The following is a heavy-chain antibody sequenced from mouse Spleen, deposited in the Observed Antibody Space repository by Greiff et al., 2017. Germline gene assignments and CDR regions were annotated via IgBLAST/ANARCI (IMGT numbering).Heavy chain of an antibody. J-gene: IGHJ1*01. CDR1: GYTFTSYW. D-gene: IGHD1-2*01. Sequence: QVQLQQPGAELVRPGSSVKLSCKASGYTFTSYWMDWVKQRPGQGLEWIGNIYPSDSETHYNQKFKDKATLTVDKSSSTAYMQLSSLTSEDSAVYFCARLITTATEYFDVWGAGTTVTVSS. V-gene: IGHV1-61*01. CDR2: IYPSDSET. CDR3: ARLITTATEYFDV.